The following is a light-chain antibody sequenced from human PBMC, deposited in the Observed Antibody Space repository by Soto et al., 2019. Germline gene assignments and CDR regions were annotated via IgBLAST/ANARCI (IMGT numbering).Light chain of an antibody. V-gene: IGKV1-39*01. J-gene: IGKJ2*01. CDR3: QQSYRTPYT. CDR1: QSISTY. CDR2: AAS. Sequence: DIQMTQSPSSLSASVGDRVTITCRASQSISTYLNWYQQKPGKAPKLLISAASSLRSGVPSRFSGSGSGADFTLTISSLQPEDFAAYSCQQSYRTPYTFGQGTKLEIK.